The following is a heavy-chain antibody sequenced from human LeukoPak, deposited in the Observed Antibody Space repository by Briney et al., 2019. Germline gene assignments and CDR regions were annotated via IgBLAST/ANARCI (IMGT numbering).Heavy chain of an antibody. J-gene: IGHJ6*02. CDR1: GGTFSSYA. CDR2: IIPIFGTA. V-gene: IGHV1-69*13. CDR3: ARGALVRGVIITKYYYYGMDV. Sequence: ASVKVSCKASGGTFSSYAISWVRQAPGQGLEWMGGIIPIFGTANYAQKFQGRVTITADESTSTAYMELSSLRSEDTAVYYCARGALVRGVIITKYYYYGMDVWGQGTTVTVSS. D-gene: IGHD3-10*01.